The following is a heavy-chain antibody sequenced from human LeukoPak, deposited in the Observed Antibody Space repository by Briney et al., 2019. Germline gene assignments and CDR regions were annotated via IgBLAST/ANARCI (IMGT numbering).Heavy chain of an antibody. Sequence: GGSLRLSCAASGFTVSNYYMSWVRQAPGKGLEWVSDIYTDDRTYYADSVKGRFTISRDNAKNSLYLQMNSLRAEDTAVYYCARGGRYNWNYVEDYWGQGTLVTVSS. CDR2: IYTDDRT. CDR3: ARGGRYNWNYVEDY. CDR1: GFTVSNYY. D-gene: IGHD1-7*01. V-gene: IGHV3-53*01. J-gene: IGHJ4*02.